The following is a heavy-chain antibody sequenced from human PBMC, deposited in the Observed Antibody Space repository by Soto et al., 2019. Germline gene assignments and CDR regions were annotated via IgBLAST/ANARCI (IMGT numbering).Heavy chain of an antibody. CDR1: GFSFSNNG. Sequence: ESVGGVVQPGRSLRLSCAASGFSFSNNGMHWVRQAPGKGLEWVAIISYDGSNKYYADSVKGRFTISRDNSKNTLYLQMNSLRVEDTAVYYCVKDRVESGLGEIDYWGQGTLVTVSS. CDR3: VKDRVESGLGEIDY. V-gene: IGHV3-30*18. J-gene: IGHJ4*02. CDR2: ISYDGSNK. D-gene: IGHD3-16*01.